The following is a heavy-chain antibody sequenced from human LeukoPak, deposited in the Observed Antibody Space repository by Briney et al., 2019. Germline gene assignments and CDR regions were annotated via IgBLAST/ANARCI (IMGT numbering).Heavy chain of an antibody. J-gene: IGHJ4*02. CDR1: GFTFTTYA. Sequence: GGSLRLSCTASGFTFTTYAMSWVRQAPGKGLEWVSAISGSGGSTYYADSVKGRFTISRDNSKNTLYLQMNSLRAEDTAVYYCAKVTQLAPFYWGQGTLVTVSS. CDR2: ISGSGGST. V-gene: IGHV3-23*01. CDR3: AKVTQLAPFY. D-gene: IGHD6-13*01.